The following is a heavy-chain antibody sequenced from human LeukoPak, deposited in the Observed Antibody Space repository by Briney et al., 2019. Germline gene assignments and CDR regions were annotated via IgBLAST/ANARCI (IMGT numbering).Heavy chain of an antibody. CDR2: IYYSGST. J-gene: IGHJ4*02. D-gene: IGHD3-10*01. CDR3: ARDRGFGEFFDY. CDR1: GGSVSSGSYY. Sequence: SETLSLTCTVSGGSVSSGSYYWSWIRQPPGKGLEWIGYIYYSGSTNYNLSLKSRVTISVDTSKNQFSLKLSSVTAADTAVYYCARDRGFGEFFDYWGQGTLVTVSS. V-gene: IGHV4-61*01.